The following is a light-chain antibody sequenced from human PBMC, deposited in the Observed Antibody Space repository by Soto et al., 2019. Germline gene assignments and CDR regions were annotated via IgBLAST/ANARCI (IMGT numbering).Light chain of an antibody. V-gene: IGKV3-15*01. CDR1: QTVSSN. CDR3: QQYNNWPPLT. CDR2: DAS. J-gene: IGKJ4*01. Sequence: EIVMTQSPATLSVSPGDRATLSCRASQTVSSNFAWYQHKPGQAPRLLIYDASTRATGIPARFSGSGSGTEFTLTISSLQSEDFAVYDCQQYNNWPPLTFGGGTKVEIK.